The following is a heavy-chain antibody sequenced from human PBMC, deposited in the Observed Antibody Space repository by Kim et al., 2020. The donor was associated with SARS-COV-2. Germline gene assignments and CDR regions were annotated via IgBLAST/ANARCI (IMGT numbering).Heavy chain of an antibody. Sequence: SETLSLTCAVYGGSFSGYYWSWIRQPPGKGLEWIGEINHSGSTNYNPSLKSRVTISVDTSKNQFSLKLSSVTAADTAVYYCARVDCSGGSCYSGYYYGMDVWGQGATGTVSS. CDR3: ARVDCSGGSCYSGYYYGMDV. CDR1: GGSFSGYY. J-gene: IGHJ6*02. D-gene: IGHD2-15*01. V-gene: IGHV4-34*01. CDR2: INHSGST.